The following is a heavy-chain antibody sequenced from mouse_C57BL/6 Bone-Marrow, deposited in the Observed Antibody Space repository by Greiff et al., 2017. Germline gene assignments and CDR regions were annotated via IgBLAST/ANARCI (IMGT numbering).Heavy chain of an antibody. CDR1: GFTFSSYA. D-gene: IGHD4-1*01. J-gene: IGHJ3*01. CDR2: ISSCGDYI. V-gene: IGHV5-9-1*02. CDR3: TRDRGDLGRGGAWFAY. Sequence: EVKLMESGEGLVKPGGSLKLSCAASGFTFSSYAMSWVRQTQEKRLEWVAYISSCGDYIYYADTVKGRFTISRDNARNTLYLQMSRLKSEDTARYYCTRDRGDLGRGGAWFAYWGQGTLVTVSA.